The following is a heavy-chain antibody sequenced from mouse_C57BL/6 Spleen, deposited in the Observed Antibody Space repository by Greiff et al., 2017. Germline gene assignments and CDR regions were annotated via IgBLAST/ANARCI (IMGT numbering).Heavy chain of an antibody. CDR3: ARPCYYGSSSYAMDY. V-gene: IGHV1-50*01. CDR2: IDPSDSYT. D-gene: IGHD1-1*01. Sequence: QVQLQQPGAELVKPGASVKLSCKASGYTFTSYWMQWVKQRPGQGLEWIGEIDPSDSYTNYNQKFKGKATLTVDTSSSTAYMQLSSLTSEDSAVYYCARPCYYGSSSYAMDYWGQGTSVTVSS. J-gene: IGHJ4*01. CDR1: GYTFTSYW.